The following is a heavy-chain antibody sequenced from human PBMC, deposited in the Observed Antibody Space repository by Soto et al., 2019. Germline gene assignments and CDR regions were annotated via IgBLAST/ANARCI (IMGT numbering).Heavy chain of an antibody. V-gene: IGHV3-74*01. CDR2: VNGDGSST. Sequence: EVQLVESGGGLVQPGGSLRLSCAASGFTFTHYRIHWVRQAPGKGLVWVSRVNGDGSSTNYADSVKVRFTISRDNARNTVYLQMNRLRAEDTAVYYCARAGDWNYVYDFWGQGTLVTVSS. J-gene: IGHJ4*02. D-gene: IGHD1-7*01. CDR3: ARAGDWNYVYDF. CDR1: GFTFTHYR.